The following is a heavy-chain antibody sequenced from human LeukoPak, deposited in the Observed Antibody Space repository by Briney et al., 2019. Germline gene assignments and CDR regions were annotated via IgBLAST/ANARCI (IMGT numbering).Heavy chain of an antibody. D-gene: IGHD3-16*01. J-gene: IGHJ4*02. CDR2: IYYSGST. CDR1: GGSISSYY. CDR3: ARAGFAAPAWDY. Sequence: SETLSLTCTVSGGSISSYYWSWIRQPPGKGLEWIGYIYYSGSTNYNPSLKSRVTISVDTSKNQFSLKLSSVTAADTAVYYCARAGFAAPAWDYWGQGTLVTVSS. V-gene: IGHV4-59*01.